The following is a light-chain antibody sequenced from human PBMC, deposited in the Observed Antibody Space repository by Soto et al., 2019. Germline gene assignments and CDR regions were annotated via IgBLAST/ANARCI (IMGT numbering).Light chain of an antibody. Sequence: EIVMTQSPATLSVSPGERATLSCRASQSVSSNLAWYQQKPDQAPRLLIYGASTRATDIPARFSGSGSGTDFTLTISSLQSEDFAVYYCQQYNNWPPRTFGQGTKVEIK. J-gene: IGKJ1*01. V-gene: IGKV3-15*01. CDR3: QQYNNWPPRT. CDR1: QSVSSN. CDR2: GAS.